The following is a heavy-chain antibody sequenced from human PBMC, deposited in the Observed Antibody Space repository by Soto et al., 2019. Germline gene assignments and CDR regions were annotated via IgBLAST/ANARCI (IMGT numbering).Heavy chain of an antibody. CDR2: IYYSGST. J-gene: IGHJ5*02. D-gene: IGHD2-15*01. CDR3: ARQILYGWFDP. V-gene: IGHV4-30-4*01. Sequence: QVQLQESGPGLVKPSQTLSLTCTVSGGSISSGDYYWSWIRQPPGKGLEWIGYIYYSGSTYYNPSLRRRVTLSIDTSKNQCSLKLSSVTAADAAVYYCARQILYGWFDPWGQGTLVTVSS. CDR1: GGSISSGDYY.